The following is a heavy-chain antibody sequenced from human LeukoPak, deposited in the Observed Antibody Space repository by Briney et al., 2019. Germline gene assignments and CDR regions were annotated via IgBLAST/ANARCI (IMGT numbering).Heavy chain of an antibody. CDR2: IIDSGGST. CDR3: AKFRGRGAVDY. V-gene: IGHV3-23*01. D-gene: IGHD3-10*01. Sequence: GGSLRLSCAASGFTFSSYAMSWVRQAPGKGLEWVSSIIDSGGSTYYADSVKGGFTISRDNSKNTLYLQMNSLRAKDTAVYYCAKFRGRGAVDYWGRGTLVTVSS. CDR1: GFTFSSYA. J-gene: IGHJ4*02.